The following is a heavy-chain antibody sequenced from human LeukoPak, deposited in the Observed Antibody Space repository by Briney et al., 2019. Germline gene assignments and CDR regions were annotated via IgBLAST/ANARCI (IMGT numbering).Heavy chain of an antibody. V-gene: IGHV3-23*01. J-gene: IGHJ4*02. CDR2: ITASGDRT. CDR1: GFIFSDYI. Sequence: GGSLRLSCAASGFIFSDYIMIWVRQAPGKGLEWVSGITASGDRTYYADSVKGRFTVSRDNSKNTVFLQMNSLRVDDTAVYFCARRDIVVVVSASDYWGQGTLVTVSS. CDR3: ARRDIVVVVSASDY. D-gene: IGHD2-15*01.